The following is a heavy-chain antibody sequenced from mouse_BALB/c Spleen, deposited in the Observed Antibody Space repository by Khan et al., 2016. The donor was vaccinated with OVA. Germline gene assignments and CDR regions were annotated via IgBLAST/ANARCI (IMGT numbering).Heavy chain of an antibody. Sequence: QVQLQQSGAELVKPGASVRLSCQASCYTFTRYYLYWVKQRPGHGLEWIGDINPSNGGTNFNENFKTKATLTVDKSSSTAYMQLSSLTSEDSAVYYCTRSGYGAFAYWGQGTLVTVSA. CDR3: TRSGYGAFAY. CDR2: INPSNGGT. V-gene: IGHV1S81*02. J-gene: IGHJ3*01. D-gene: IGHD1-1*02. CDR1: CYTFTRYY.